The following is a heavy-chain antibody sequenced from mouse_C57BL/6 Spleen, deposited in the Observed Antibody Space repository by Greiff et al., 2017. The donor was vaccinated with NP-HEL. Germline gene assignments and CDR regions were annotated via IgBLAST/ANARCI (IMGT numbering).Heavy chain of an antibody. Sequence: EVMLVESGGGLVKPGGSLKLSCAASGFTFSDYGMHWVRQAPEKGLEWVAYLSSGSSTIYYADTVKGRFTISRDNAKNTLFLQMTSLRSEDTAMYYCARRDDYYYAMDYWGQGTSVTVSS. J-gene: IGHJ4*01. V-gene: IGHV5-17*01. D-gene: IGHD2-4*01. CDR2: LSSGSSTI. CDR1: GFTFSDYG. CDR3: ARRDDYYYAMDY.